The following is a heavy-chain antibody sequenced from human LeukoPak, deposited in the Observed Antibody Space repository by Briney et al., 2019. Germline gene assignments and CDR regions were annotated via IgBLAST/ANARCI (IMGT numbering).Heavy chain of an antibody. CDR2: TYTGGNS. V-gene: IGHV3-53*05. CDR3: VKAEAGHWNFYFDY. Sequence: GGSLRLSCAASGFTVSSIHMVWVRQAPGKGLEWVSVTYTGGNSYYADSVKGRFIISRDISKNTLYLQMSSLRAEDTAVYYCVKAEAGHWNFYFDYWGQGTLVTVSS. CDR1: GFTVSSIH. J-gene: IGHJ4*02. D-gene: IGHD1-7*01.